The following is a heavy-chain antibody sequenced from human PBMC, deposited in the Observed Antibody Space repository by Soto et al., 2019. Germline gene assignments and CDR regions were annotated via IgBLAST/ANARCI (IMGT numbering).Heavy chain of an antibody. J-gene: IGHJ4*02. CDR1: GFTFSNYG. CDR2: ISYDGSNK. D-gene: IGHD3-3*01. V-gene: IGHV3-30-3*01. CDR3: ARDYDFWSGDHYFDY. Sequence: QVQLVESGGGVVQPGRSLRLSCAASGFTFSNYGMHWVRQAPGKGLEWVAVISYDGSNKYYADSVKGRFTISRDNSKNTLYLQMNSLRAVDTAVYYCARDYDFWSGDHYFDYWGQGTLVTVSS.